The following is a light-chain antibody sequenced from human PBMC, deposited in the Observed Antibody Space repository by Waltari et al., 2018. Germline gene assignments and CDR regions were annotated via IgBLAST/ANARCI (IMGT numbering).Light chain of an antibody. CDR1: QSVSSY. Sequence: EIVLTQSPATLSLSPGERATLSCRASQSVSSYLVWYQQKPGQTPRLLIYGASNRATCIPARFSGSGSGTDFTLTISSLESEDFAVYYCHQRSNWPITFGQGTRLEIK. V-gene: IGKV3-11*01. CDR2: GAS. CDR3: HQRSNWPIT. J-gene: IGKJ5*01.